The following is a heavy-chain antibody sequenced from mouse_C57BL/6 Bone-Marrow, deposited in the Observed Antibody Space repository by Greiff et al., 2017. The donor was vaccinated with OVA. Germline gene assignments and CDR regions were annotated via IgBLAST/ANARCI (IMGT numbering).Heavy chain of an antibody. CDR1: GFTFSDYY. V-gene: IGHV5-12*01. CDR2: ISNGGGST. J-gene: IGHJ1*03. D-gene: IGHD1-1*01. CDR3: ASTITTVPYWYFDV. Sequence: EVKLVESGGGLVQPGGSLKLSCAASGFTFSDYYMYCVRQTPEKRLEWVAYISNGGGSTYYPDTVKGRFSISRDNAKNTLYLQMSRLKAEDTAMYYCASTITTVPYWYFDVWGTGTTVTVSS.